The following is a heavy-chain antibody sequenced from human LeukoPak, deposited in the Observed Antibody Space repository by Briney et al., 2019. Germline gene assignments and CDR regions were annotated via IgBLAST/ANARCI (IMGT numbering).Heavy chain of an antibody. J-gene: IGHJ4*02. CDR2: IYTSGST. Sequence: SETLSLTCTVSGGSISSYYWSWIRQPAGKGLEWIGRIYTSGSTNYNPSLKSRVTISVDTSKNQFSLKLSSVTAADTAVYYCASSTVVTQVGYWGQGTLVTVSS. CDR1: GGSISSYY. D-gene: IGHD4-23*01. V-gene: IGHV4-4*07. CDR3: ASSTVVTQVGY.